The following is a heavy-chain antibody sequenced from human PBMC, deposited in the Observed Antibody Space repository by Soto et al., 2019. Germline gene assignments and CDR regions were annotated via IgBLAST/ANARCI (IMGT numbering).Heavy chain of an antibody. CDR3: TRETVAGITGLDY. V-gene: IGHV3-23*01. Sequence: GSLRLSCAASGFNVGAFAVNWVRQAPGKGLEWVSGISVSDAFIYYAASVRGRFSISRDASENILYLQMNSLRVDDTALYYCTRETVAGITGLDYWGPGTLVTV. J-gene: IGHJ4*02. CDR2: ISVSDAFI. CDR1: GFNVGAFA. D-gene: IGHD1-20*01.